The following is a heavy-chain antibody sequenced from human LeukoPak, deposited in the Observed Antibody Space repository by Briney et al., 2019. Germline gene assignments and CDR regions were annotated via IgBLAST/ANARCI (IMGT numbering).Heavy chain of an antibody. V-gene: IGHV5-51*01. CDR2: IYPGDSDT. J-gene: IGHJ5*02. CDR3: ARGLYGDYVSTYNWFDP. CDR1: GYSFTSYW. Sequence: GESLKTSCKGSGYSFTSYWIGWVRQLPGKGLEWMGIIYPGDSDTRYSPSFQGQVTISADKSISTAYLQWSSLKASDTAMYYCARGLYGDYVSTYNWFDPWGQGTLVTVSS. D-gene: IGHD4-17*01.